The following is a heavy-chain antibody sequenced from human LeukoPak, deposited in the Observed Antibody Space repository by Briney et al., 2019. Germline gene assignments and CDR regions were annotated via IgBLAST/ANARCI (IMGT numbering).Heavy chain of an antibody. Sequence: SETLSLTCTVSGGSISNYFWSWIRQPPGKGLEWIGYIYYSGSTDYNPSLKSRVTISVDTSKNQFSLRVNSVTAADTAVYYCARALGASSWPPVDYWGQGTLVTVSS. CDR2: IYYSGST. V-gene: IGHV4-59*01. CDR3: ARALGASSWPPVDY. D-gene: IGHD6-13*01. CDR1: GGSISNYF. J-gene: IGHJ4*02.